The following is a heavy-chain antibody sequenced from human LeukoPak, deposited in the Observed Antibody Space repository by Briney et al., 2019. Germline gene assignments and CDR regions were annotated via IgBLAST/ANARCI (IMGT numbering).Heavy chain of an antibody. V-gene: IGHV4-38-2*02. CDR1: GYSISSGYY. CDR3: ARRKGPGWFDP. J-gene: IGHJ5*02. Sequence: PSETLSLTCTVFGYSISSGYYWGWIRQPPGKGLEWIGSIYHSGSTYYNPSLKSRVTISVDTSKNQFSLKLSSVTAADTAVYYCARRKGPGWFDPWGQGTLVTVSS. CDR2: IYHSGST. D-gene: IGHD1-14*01.